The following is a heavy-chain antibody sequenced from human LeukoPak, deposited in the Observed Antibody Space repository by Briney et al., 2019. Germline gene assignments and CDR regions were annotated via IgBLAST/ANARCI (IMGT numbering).Heavy chain of an antibody. CDR2: IYTSGST. D-gene: IGHD6-13*01. J-gene: IGHJ3*02. CDR1: GGSISSGSYY. V-gene: IGHV4-61*02. CDR3: ARDALYSSSWPGAFDI. Sequence: NSSQTLSLTCTVSGGSISSGSYYWSWIRQPAGKGLEWIGRIYTSGSTNYNPSLKSRVTISVDTSKNQFSLKLSSVTAADTAVYYCARDALYSSSWPGAFDIWGQGTMVTVSS.